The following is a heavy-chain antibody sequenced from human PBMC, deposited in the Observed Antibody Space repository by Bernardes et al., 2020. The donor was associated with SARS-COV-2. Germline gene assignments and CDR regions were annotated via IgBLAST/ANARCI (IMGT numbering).Heavy chain of an antibody. CDR1: GFTFDDYA. CDR3: AKFATAGPYLTGEGGSVPNYYGMDV. J-gene: IGHJ6*02. CDR2: ISWNSGSI. V-gene: IGHV3-9*01. D-gene: IGHD7-27*01. Sequence: GGSLRLSCAASGFTFDDYAMHWVRQAPGKGLEWVSGISWNSGSIGYADSVKGRFTISRDNAKNSLYLQMNSLRAEDTALYYCAKFATAGPYLTGEGGSVPNYYGMDVWGQGTTVTVSS.